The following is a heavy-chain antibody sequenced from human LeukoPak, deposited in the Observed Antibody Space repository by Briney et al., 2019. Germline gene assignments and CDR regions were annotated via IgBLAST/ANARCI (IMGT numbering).Heavy chain of an antibody. CDR1: GFTFSSYA. CDR2: ISGSGGST. J-gene: IGHJ4*02. D-gene: IGHD6-19*01. V-gene: IGHV3-23*01. Sequence: PGGSLRLSCAASGFTFSSYAMSWVRQAPGKGLEWVSAISGSGGSTYYADSVKGRFTISRDNSKNTLYLQMNSLRAEDTAVYYCANGVSGYSSGWPFDYWGQGTLVTVSS. CDR3: ANGVSGYSSGWPFDY.